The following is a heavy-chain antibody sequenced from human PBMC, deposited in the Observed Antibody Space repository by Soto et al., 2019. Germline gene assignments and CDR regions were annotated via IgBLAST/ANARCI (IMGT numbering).Heavy chain of an antibody. CDR3: ARDPNYGSGSPP. CDR1: GFTFSSYG. V-gene: IGHV3-30*03. D-gene: IGHD3-10*01. Sequence: GGSLRLSCAASGFTFSSYGMHWVRQAPGKGLEWVAVISYDGSNKYYADSVKGRFTISRDNSKNTLYLQMNSLRAEDTAVYYCARDPNYGSGSPPWGQGTLVTVSS. CDR2: ISYDGSNK. J-gene: IGHJ5*02.